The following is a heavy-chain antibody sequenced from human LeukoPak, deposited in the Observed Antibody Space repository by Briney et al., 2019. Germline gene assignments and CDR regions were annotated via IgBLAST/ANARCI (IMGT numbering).Heavy chain of an antibody. J-gene: IGHJ4*02. D-gene: IGHD6-13*01. CDR2: IYSGGST. V-gene: IGHV3-53*01. CDR1: GFTVSSNY. CDR3: ARGSRPTFSSSWYFDY. Sequence: GGSLRLSCAASGFTVSSNYMSWVRQAPGKGLEWVSVIYSGGSTYYADSVKGRFTISRDNSKNTLYLQMNSLRAEDTAVYYCARGSRPTFSSSWYFDYRGQGTLVTVSS.